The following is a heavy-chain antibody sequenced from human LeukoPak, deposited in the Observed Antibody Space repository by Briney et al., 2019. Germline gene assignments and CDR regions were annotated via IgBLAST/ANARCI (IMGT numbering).Heavy chain of an antibody. CDR1: GGSISSYY. V-gene: IGHV4-4*07. CDR3: ARVAAGYSSGLGLYWYFDL. J-gene: IGHJ2*01. CDR2: IYTSGST. D-gene: IGHD6-19*01. Sequence: SETLSLTCTVSGGSISSYYWCWIRQPAGKGLEWIGRIYTSGSTNYNPSLKSRVTMSVDTSKNQFSLKLSSVTAADTAVYYCARVAAGYSSGLGLYWYFDLWGRGTLVTVSS.